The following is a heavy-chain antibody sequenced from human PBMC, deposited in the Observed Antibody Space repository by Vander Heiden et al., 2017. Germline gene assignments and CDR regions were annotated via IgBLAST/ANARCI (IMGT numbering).Heavy chain of an antibody. J-gene: IGHJ6*02. CDR2: IYPDDSDT. D-gene: IGHD3-3*01. V-gene: IGHV5-51*01. CDR3: ARQGDFWSGFPSGMDV. CDR1: GYTFTAYW. Sequence: EVQLVQSGAEVKKPGESLKISCKNFGYTFTAYWIAWVRQLPGKGLEWMGIIYPDDSDTKYSPSFEGQVTLSADKSISTAYLKWSSLKASDTGIYYCARQGDFWSGFPSGMDVWGQGTPVTVSS.